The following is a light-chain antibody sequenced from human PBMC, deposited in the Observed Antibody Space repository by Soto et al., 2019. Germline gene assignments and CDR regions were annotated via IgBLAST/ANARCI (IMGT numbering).Light chain of an antibody. CDR2: HAS. V-gene: IGKV3-15*01. J-gene: IGKJ5*01. CDR1: ESVTRN. Sequence: EIVLTQSPAILSASPGETATLSCRASESVTRNLAWYQHIPGQAPRLLVFHASVRATGIPARFSGSGSGTEFSLTISNLQSEDFAVYFCQTYNDWPPITFGQGTRLEIK. CDR3: QTYNDWPPIT.